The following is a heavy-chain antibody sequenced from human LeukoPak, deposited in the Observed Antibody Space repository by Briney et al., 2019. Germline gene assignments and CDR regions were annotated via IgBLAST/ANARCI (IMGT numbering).Heavy chain of an antibody. CDR3: ARSSYGISDWYFDL. D-gene: IGHD3-9*01. Sequence: SETLSLTRAVYDGPFSDYYWSWIRQPPGKGLEWIGEINHSGTTNYNASLNTRVTISVDTSKKQLSLKLSSVTAADTAVYYCARSSYGISDWYFDLWGRGTRVTVSS. J-gene: IGHJ2*01. V-gene: IGHV4-34*01. CDR2: INHSGTT. CDR1: DGPFSDYY.